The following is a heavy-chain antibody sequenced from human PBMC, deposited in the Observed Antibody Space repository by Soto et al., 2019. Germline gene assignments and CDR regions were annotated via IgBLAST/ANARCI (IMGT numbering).Heavy chain of an antibody. J-gene: IGHJ5*02. CDR1: GDSVSSNSAA. V-gene: IGHV6-1*01. CDR2: TYYRSKWYN. D-gene: IGHD6-13*01. CDR3: ARESTHSHNRFWPKPVRNRKGNWFDT. Sequence: SQTLSLTCAISGDSVSSNSAAWNWIRQSPSRGLEWLGRTYYRSKWYNDYAVSVKSRITINPDTSKNQFSLQLNSVTPEDTAVYYCARESTHSHNRFWPKPVRNRKGNWFDTWGQGTLVTVSS.